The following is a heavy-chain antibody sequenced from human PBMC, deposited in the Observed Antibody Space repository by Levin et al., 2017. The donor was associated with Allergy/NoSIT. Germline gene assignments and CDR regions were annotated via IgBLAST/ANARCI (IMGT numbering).Heavy chain of an antibody. V-gene: IGHV3-20*04. CDR3: ARDKGIAVAGGFDY. D-gene: IGHD6-19*01. J-gene: IGHJ4*02. Sequence: GGSLRLSCAASGFTFDDYGMNWVRQAPGKGLEWVSGINWKGGRTGYADSVKGRFTTSRDKAKNYLYLQMNSLRAEDTALYYCARDKGIAVAGGFDYWGQGTLVTVSS. CDR2: INWKGGRT. CDR1: GFTFDDYG.